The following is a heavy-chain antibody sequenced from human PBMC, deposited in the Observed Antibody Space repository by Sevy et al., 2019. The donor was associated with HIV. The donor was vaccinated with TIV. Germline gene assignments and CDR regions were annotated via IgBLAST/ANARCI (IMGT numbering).Heavy chain of an antibody. V-gene: IGHV4-31*03. CDR3: ARAPGLGTLYYFDY. CDR2: IYYSGST. Sequence: SETLSLTCTVSGGSISSGGYYWSWIRQHPGKGLEWIGYIYYSGSTYYNPSLKSRVTISVDTSQNQFSLKLSSVTAAVTAVYYCARAPGLGTLYYFDYWGQGTLVTVSS. D-gene: IGHD7-27*01. CDR1: GGSISSGGYY. J-gene: IGHJ4*02.